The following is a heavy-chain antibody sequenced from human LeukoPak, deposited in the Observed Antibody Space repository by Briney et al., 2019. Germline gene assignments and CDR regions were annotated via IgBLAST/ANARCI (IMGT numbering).Heavy chain of an antibody. Sequence: GGSLRLSCEASGFTFSLYAMTCVRHAPGKGLEWVSSIGSDNKPHYSKPVKGRFAISRNNSKSMLFLQLNSLRAGDTALYLLAGDLHYYVAIDVWGQGTTVTVSS. D-gene: IGHD3-10*02. V-gene: IGHV3-23*05. J-gene: IGHJ6*02. CDR1: GFTFSLYA. CDR2: IGSDNKP. CDR3: AGDLHYYVAIDV.